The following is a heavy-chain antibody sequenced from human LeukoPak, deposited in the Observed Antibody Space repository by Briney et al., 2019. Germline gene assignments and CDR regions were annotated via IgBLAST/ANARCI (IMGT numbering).Heavy chain of an antibody. CDR1: GASISSYY. CDR3: ARSVPYGSGSYYDY. D-gene: IGHD3-10*01. CDR2: IYTSGST. Sequence: SETLSLTCTVSGASISSYYGSWIRQPAGKGLEWIGRIYTSGSTNYNPSLKSRVTMSEDRSKNQISLKLSSVTAADTAVYYCARSVPYGSGSYYDYWGQGTLVTVSS. V-gene: IGHV4-4*07. J-gene: IGHJ4*02.